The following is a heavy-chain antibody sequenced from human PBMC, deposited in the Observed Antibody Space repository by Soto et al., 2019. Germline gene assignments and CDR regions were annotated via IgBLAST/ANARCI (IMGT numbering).Heavy chain of an antibody. CDR2: IYYSGST. CDR1: GGSISSGGYY. Sequence: LSLTCTVSGGSISSGGYYWSWIRQHPGKGLEWIGYIYYSGSTYYNPSLKSRVTISVDTSKNQFSLKLSSVTAADTAVYYCARSDYGGNSFPGIFDYWGQGTLVTVSS. J-gene: IGHJ4*02. CDR3: ARSDYGGNSFPGIFDY. V-gene: IGHV4-31*03. D-gene: IGHD4-17*01.